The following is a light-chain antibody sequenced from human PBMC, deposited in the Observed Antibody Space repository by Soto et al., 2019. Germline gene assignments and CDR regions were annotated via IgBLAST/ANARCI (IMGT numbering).Light chain of an antibody. CDR1: QTIFNW. CDR2: DAS. J-gene: IGKJ1*01. V-gene: IGKV1-5*01. Sequence: DIQRTQYPSTLSSSVGDRVTITCRASQTIFNWLAWYQRKPGRAPNLLIYDASSLQSGVPSTFSGSGSGTEFTLTISSLQPGDFATYYCQQYNSYPWTFGQGTKVDIK. CDR3: QQYNSYPWT.